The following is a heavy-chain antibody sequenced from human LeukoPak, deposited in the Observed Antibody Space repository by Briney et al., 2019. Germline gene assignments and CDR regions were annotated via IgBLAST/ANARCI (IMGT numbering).Heavy chain of an antibody. CDR1: GYTLTSYG. CDR3: AGAGVTGTTRSPFDY. Sequence: GASVEVSCKASGYTLTSYGISWVRQAPGQGVEWVGWISAYNGNTNYAQKLQGRVTMTTDTSTSTAYMELRSLRSDDTAVYYCAGAGVTGTTRSPFDYWGQGTLVTVSS. CDR2: ISAYNGNT. J-gene: IGHJ4*02. V-gene: IGHV1-18*01. D-gene: IGHD1-20*01.